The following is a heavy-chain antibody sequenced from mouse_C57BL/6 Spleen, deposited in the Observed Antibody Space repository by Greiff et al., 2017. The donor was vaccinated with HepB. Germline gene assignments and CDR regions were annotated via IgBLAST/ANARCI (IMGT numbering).Heavy chain of an antibody. Sequence: EVQRVESGGGLVQPGGSLSLSCAASGFTFTDYYMSWVRQPPGKALEWLGFIRNKANGYTTEYSASVKGRFTISRDNSQRILYLQMNALRTEDSATYYCAIYALKLGLLDYWGQGTTLTVSS. CDR1: GFTFTDYY. V-gene: IGHV7-3*01. J-gene: IGHJ2*01. CDR2: IRNKANGYTT. CDR3: AIYALKLGLLDY. D-gene: IGHD4-1*01.